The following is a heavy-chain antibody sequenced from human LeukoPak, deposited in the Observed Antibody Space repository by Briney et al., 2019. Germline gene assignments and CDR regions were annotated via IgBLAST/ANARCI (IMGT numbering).Heavy chain of an antibody. Sequence: SETLSLTCTVSGGSISSYYWSWIRQPPGKGLEWIGYIYYSGSTNYNPSLKSRVTISVDTSKNQFSLELSSVTAADTAVYYCARVTSRYSSWPSHRTYYFDYWGQGTLVTVSS. D-gene: IGHD6-6*01. CDR1: GGSISSYY. CDR2: IYYSGST. J-gene: IGHJ4*02. V-gene: IGHV4-59*01. CDR3: ARVTSRYSSWPSHRTYYFDY.